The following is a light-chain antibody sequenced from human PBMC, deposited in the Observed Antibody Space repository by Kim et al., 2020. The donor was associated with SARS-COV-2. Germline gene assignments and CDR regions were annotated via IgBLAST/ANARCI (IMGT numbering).Light chain of an antibody. CDR3: QSYDSSLSVVV. CDR1: NSDVGSYNY. J-gene: IGLJ2*01. Sequence: QSALTQPRSVSGSPGQSVTISCTGTNSDVGSYNYVSWYQQHPGKAPKLMICDVDNRPSGVPDRFSGSKSGTSASLAITGLQAEDEADYYCQSYDSSLSVVVFGGGTQLTVL. CDR2: DVD. V-gene: IGLV2-11*01.